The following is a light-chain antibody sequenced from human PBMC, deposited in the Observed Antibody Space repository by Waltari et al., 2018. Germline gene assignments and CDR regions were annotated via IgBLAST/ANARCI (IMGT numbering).Light chain of an antibody. Sequence: QSVLTQPPSASGIPGQGVTIPCSGSSSNLGINWVYWYQQLPGTAPRLLMYRNDQRPSGVPDRFSGSKSGTSGSLAVSGLRSEDEADYYCAAWDDSLSTWVFGGGTKVTVL. V-gene: IGLV1-47*01. CDR1: SSNLGINW. CDR3: AAWDDSLSTWV. CDR2: RND. J-gene: IGLJ3*02.